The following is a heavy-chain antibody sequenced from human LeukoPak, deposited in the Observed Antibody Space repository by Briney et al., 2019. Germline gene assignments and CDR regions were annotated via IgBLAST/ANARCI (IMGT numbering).Heavy chain of an antibody. D-gene: IGHD2-2*01. CDR2: MNPHSGNT. CDR1: GYTFTTYD. V-gene: IGHV1-8*01. Sequence: GASVKVSCKASGYTFTTYDINWVRQATGQGLEWMGWMNPHSGNTGFAQNFQGRVAMTRNTSIDTAYMELSSLRVEDTAVYYCVRGFRSDTSGRKSDCWGQGTLVSVSS. J-gene: IGHJ4*02. CDR3: VRGFRSDTSGRKSDC.